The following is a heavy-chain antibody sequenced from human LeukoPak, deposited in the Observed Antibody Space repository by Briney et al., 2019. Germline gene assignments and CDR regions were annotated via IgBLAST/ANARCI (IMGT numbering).Heavy chain of an antibody. CDR1: GGSISSYY. V-gene: IGHV4-4*07. J-gene: IGHJ4*02. CDR2: INAKGDI. Sequence: SETLSLTCNVSGGSISSYYWTWVRQPAGSGLEWIGRINAKGDINYNPSPKSRVTMSVDTSKNQFSLKMTSLTAPDTAVYYCAREGLDLWSGYLQDWGRGTLVTVSS. CDR3: AREGLDLWSGYLQD. D-gene: IGHD3-3*01.